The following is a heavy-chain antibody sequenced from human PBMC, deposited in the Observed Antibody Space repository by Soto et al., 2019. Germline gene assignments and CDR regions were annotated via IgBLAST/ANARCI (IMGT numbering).Heavy chain of an antibody. D-gene: IGHD3-22*01. Sequence: ASVKVSCKASGYTFTSYYMHWVRQAPGQGLEWMGKINLSGGGTSYAQKFQGRVTMTRDTSTSTVYMVLSSLRSEDSAVYYCARDRELGALYYYDSSGSDAFDIWGQGTMVTVSS. CDR1: GYTFTSYY. V-gene: IGHV1-46*01. J-gene: IGHJ3*02. CDR2: INLSGGGT. CDR3: ARDRELGALYYYDSSGSDAFDI.